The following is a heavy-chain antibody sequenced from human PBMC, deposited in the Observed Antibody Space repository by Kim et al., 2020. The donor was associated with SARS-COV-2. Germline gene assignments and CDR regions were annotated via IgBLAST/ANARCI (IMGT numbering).Heavy chain of an antibody. D-gene: IGHD1-26*01. CDR1: GASINNYY. Sequence: SETLSLTCTVSGASINNYYWSWVRQPPGKGLECIGYIYYSGRTTYNPSLESRVTISVDTSKNQISLTLTSVTAADTAVYYCARDRSGSYYKTIDAFDIWGHGTMVAVSS. CDR2: IYYSGRT. CDR3: ARDRSGSYYKTIDAFDI. V-gene: IGHV4-59*01. J-gene: IGHJ3*02.